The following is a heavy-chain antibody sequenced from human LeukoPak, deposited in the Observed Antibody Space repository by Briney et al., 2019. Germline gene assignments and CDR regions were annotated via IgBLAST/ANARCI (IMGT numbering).Heavy chain of an antibody. V-gene: IGHV4-61*02. Sequence: SETLSLTCTVSGGSISSGSYYWSWIRQPAGKGLEWIGRIYTSGSTNYNPSLKSRVTISVDTSKNQFSLKLSSVTAADTAVYYCARDHTTGHIDYWGQGTLVTVSS. CDR3: ARDHTTGHIDY. CDR1: GGSISSGSYY. CDR2: IYTSGST. J-gene: IGHJ4*02. D-gene: IGHD4-17*01.